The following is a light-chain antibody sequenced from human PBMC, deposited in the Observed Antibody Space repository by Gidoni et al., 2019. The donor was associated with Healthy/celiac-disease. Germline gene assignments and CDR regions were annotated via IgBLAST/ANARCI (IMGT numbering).Light chain of an antibody. CDR3: QQYNRFPIT. Sequence: DIQMTQSPSPLSASVGDRITITCRASQSVSSWLAWYQQKPGKAPKVLIYKTSSLESGVPSTFSGSGSGTEFTLTISSLQPDDFATYYCQQYNRFPITFGQGTRLDIK. CDR2: KTS. CDR1: QSVSSW. J-gene: IGKJ5*01. V-gene: IGKV1-5*03.